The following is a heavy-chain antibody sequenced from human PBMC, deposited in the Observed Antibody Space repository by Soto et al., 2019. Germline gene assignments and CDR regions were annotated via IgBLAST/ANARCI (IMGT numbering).Heavy chain of an antibody. D-gene: IGHD1-1*01. CDR1: GFTFSNYA. Sequence: GGSLRLSCAASGFTFSNYAMHWVRQAPGKGLEWVALTSYDGNNEYYTDSVEGRFTISGDNSKNTLFLQMNSPRPEDTAVYYCAQDKGVSNWATSYFDYWGQGALVTVSS. J-gene: IGHJ4*02. CDR3: AQDKGVSNWATSYFDY. V-gene: IGHV3-30*18. CDR2: TSYDGNNE.